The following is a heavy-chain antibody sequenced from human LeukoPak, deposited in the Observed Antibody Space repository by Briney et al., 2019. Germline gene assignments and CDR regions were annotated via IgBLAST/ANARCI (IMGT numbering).Heavy chain of an antibody. CDR3: TRTMLRYLDY. Sequence: GGSLRLSCTASGFTFGDYAMSWVRQAPGKGLEWVGFIRSKAYGGTTEYAASVKGRFTISRDDSKSIAYLQMNSLKTEDTAVCYCTRTMLRYLDYWGQGTLVTVSS. CDR1: GFTFGDYA. D-gene: IGHD3-10*02. V-gene: IGHV3-49*04. J-gene: IGHJ4*02. CDR2: IRSKAYGGTT.